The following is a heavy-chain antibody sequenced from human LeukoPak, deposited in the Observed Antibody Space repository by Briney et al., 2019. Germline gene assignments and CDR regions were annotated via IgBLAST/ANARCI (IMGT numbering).Heavy chain of an antibody. D-gene: IGHD2-2*02. CDR3: ARDGPIVVVPAAIGYDALDI. V-gene: IGHV1-69*04. CDR1: GGTFSSYA. CDR2: IIPILGIA. Sequence: ASVKVSCKASGGTFSSYAISWVRQAPGQGLEWMGRIIPILGIANYAQKFQGRVTITADKSTSTAYMELSSLRSEDTAVYYCARDGPIVVVPAAIGYDALDIWGQGTMVTVSS. J-gene: IGHJ3*02.